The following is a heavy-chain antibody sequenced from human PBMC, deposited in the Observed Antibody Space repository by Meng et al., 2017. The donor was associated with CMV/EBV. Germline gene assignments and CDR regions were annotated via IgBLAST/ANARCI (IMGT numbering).Heavy chain of an antibody. CDR1: GYTFTSYG. CDR3: ARLLPFRYCSSTSCYTRPRYYYGMDV. Sequence: ASVKVSCKASGYTFTSYGISWVRQAPGQGLEWMGWISAYNGNTNYAQKFQGRVTMTRNTSISTAYMELSSLRSEDTAVYYCARLLPFRYCSSTSCYTRPRYYYGMDVWGQGTTVTVSS. V-gene: IGHV1-18*01. J-gene: IGHJ6*02. CDR2: ISAYNGNT. D-gene: IGHD2-2*02.